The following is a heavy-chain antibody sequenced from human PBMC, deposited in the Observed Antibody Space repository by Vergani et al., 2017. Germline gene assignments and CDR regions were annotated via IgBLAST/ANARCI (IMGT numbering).Heavy chain of an antibody. J-gene: IGHJ5*02. CDR1: GGSFSGYY. Sequence: QVQLQQWGAGLLKPSETLSLTCAVYGGSFSGYYWSWIRQPPGKGLEWIGEINHSGSTNYNPSLKSRVTISVDTSKNQFSLKLSSVTAADTAVYYCARGGYCSSTSCYGRRFCWFDPWGQGTLVTVSS. V-gene: IGHV4-34*01. D-gene: IGHD2-2*01. CDR3: ARGGYCSSTSCYGRRFCWFDP. CDR2: INHSGST.